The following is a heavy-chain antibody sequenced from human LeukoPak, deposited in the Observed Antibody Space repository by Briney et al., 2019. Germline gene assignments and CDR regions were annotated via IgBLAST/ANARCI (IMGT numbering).Heavy chain of an antibody. V-gene: IGHV4-34*01. D-gene: IGHD2-21*02. CDR1: GGSFTKHQ. CDR3: AREAGGDWSGDAFDI. J-gene: IGHJ3*02. CDR2: INDGGST. Sequence: KPSETLSLTCAVYGGSFTKHQWSWIRQPPGKGLEWIGAINDGGSTNYNPSLKSRVTISVDTSKNQFSLRLSSMTAADTAVYYCAREAGGDWSGDAFDIWGQGTMVTVSS.